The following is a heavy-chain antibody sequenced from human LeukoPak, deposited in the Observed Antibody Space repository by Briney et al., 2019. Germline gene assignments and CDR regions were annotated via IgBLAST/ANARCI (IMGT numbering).Heavy chain of an antibody. D-gene: IGHD3-22*01. J-gene: IGHJ2*01. CDR1: GFTFSNYW. CDR3: ARDQGSMIVXRTTNWYFDL. V-gene: IGHV3-7*01. Sequence: GGSLRXSCXASGFTFSNYWMXXXRQAPXKGXXXXXXXXXXXSEMYYVXSVXGRXTXXXXNGKNSLYLQINSLRADDTAXYYCARDQGSMIVXRTTNWYFDLWGRGTLVTVSS. CDR2: XXXXXSEM.